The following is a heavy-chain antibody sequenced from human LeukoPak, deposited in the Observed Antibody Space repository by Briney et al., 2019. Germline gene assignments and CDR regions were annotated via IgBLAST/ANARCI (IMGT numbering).Heavy chain of an antibody. J-gene: IGHJ4*02. CDR2: INPNSGGT. V-gene: IGHV1-2*02. CDR1: GYTFTGYY. D-gene: IGHD2-8*01. CDR3: ARVEYCTKGVCINYDL. Sequence: ASVKVSCKASGYTFTGYYMHWVRQAPGQGLEWMGWINPNSGGTKYAQKFQGRVTVTRDTSTSTAYMELSGLRTDDTATYYCARVEYCTKGVCINYDLWGQGTLVTVSS.